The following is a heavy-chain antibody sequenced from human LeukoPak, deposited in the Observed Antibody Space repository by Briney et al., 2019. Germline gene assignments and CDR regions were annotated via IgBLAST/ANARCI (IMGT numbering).Heavy chain of an antibody. CDR3: AELGITMIGGV. CDR2: ISSSGSTI. D-gene: IGHD3-10*02. CDR1: GLTFSSYW. Sequence: GGSLRLSCAASGLTFSSYWMSWVRQARGKGLEWVSYISSSGSTIYYADSVKGRFTISSDNAKNSLYLQMNSLRAEDTAVYYCAELGITMIGGVWGKGTTVTISS. V-gene: IGHV3-48*04. J-gene: IGHJ6*04.